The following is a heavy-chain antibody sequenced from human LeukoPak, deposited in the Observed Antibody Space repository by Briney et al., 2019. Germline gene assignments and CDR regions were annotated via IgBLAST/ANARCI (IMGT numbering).Heavy chain of an antibody. CDR2: IYHSGST. Sequence: PSETLSLTCTVSGGSISSGSYYWSWIRQPPGKGLEWIGHIYHSGSTNYNPSLGRRVTVSLDTSKNQFSLKLTSVTAADTAVYYCARRPVSPGSALGLDYFDYWGQGTLVTVSS. D-gene: IGHD3-10*01. V-gene: IGHV4-61*01. J-gene: IGHJ4*02. CDR1: GGSISSGSYY. CDR3: ARRPVSPGSALGLDYFDY.